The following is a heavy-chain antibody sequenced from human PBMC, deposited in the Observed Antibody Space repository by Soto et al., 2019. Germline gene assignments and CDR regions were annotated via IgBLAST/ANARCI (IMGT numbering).Heavy chain of an antibody. CDR3: TTDFPYDYGSGIYYYFDY. V-gene: IGHV3-15*01. CDR1: GFTFSNAW. CDR2: IKSKTDGGTT. J-gene: IGHJ4*03. Sequence: GGSLRLSCAASGFTFSNAWMSWVRQAPGKGLEWVGRIKSKTDGGTTDYATPVKCRFTISRDDSKNTLYLKMNSLKTEYTAVYYCTTDFPYDYGSGIYYYFDYWGQGTLVTVSS. D-gene: IGHD3-10*01.